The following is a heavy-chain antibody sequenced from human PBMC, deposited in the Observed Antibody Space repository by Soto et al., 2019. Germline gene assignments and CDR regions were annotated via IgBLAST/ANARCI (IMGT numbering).Heavy chain of an antibody. Sequence: SETLSLTCPVSGCSISGHSWIWIRQPAGKGLEWIGHIYPSGSTSYNPSLRSRVTMSLDTSSNQIFLNLTSVTAADTAVFYCVRGRSYSVYDFWGPGTLVTVSS. J-gene: IGHJ4*02. CDR3: VRGRSYSVYDF. CDR1: GCSISGHS. V-gene: IGHV4-4*07. CDR2: IYPSGST. D-gene: IGHD5-12*01.